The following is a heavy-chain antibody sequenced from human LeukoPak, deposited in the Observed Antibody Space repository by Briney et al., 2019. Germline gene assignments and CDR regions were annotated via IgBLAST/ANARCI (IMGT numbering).Heavy chain of an antibody. CDR2: MNPNSGNT. J-gene: IGHJ4*02. Sequence: ASVKVSCKASGYTFTSYDINWVRQATGQGLEWMGWMNPNSGNTGYAQKFQGRVTMTRNTSISTAYMELSSLRSEDTAVYYCARDRVTMIVVAYYFDYWGQGTLVTVSS. D-gene: IGHD3-22*01. CDR1: GYTFTSYD. V-gene: IGHV1-8*01. CDR3: ARDRVTMIVVAYYFDY.